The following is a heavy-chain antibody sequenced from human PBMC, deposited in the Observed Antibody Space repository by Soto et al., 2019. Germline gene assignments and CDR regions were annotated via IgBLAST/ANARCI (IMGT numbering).Heavy chain of an antibody. CDR3: ARDEITMVRGVPYYYYYGMDV. D-gene: IGHD3-10*01. V-gene: IGHV3-30-3*01. Sequence: QVQLVESGGGVVQPGRSLRLSCAAYGFTFSTYAMHWVRQAPGKGLEWVAVISYDGSIKYYADSVKGRFTISRDNSKNTLYLQMNSLRAEDTAVYYCARDEITMVRGVPYYYYYGMDVWGQGTTVTVSS. CDR1: GFTFSTYA. CDR2: ISYDGSIK. J-gene: IGHJ6*02.